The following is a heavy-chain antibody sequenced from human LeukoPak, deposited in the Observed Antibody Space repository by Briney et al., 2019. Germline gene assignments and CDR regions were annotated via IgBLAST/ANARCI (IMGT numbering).Heavy chain of an antibody. V-gene: IGHV3-30*02. Sequence: TGGSLRLSCAASGSTFTTYGMHWVRQAPGKGLEWVAFIRYDGGDKYYADSVKGRFTISRDDSKNTLYLQMNSLRAEDTAVYYCAKNQFSSWYYFDYWGQGTLVTVSS. J-gene: IGHJ4*02. D-gene: IGHD2-2*01. CDR2: IRYDGGDK. CDR1: GSTFTTYG. CDR3: AKNQFSSWYYFDY.